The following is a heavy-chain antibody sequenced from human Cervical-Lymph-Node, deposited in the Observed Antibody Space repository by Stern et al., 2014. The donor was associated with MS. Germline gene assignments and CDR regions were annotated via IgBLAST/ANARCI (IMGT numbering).Heavy chain of an antibody. CDR3: AKQYFDSSGYSYYYGMDV. J-gene: IGHJ6*02. D-gene: IGHD3-22*01. V-gene: IGHV3-23*04. CDR2: ISGSGRRI. CDR1: GFTFNKYA. Sequence: EVQLVESGGDLVQPGGSLRLSCAASGFTFNKYAINWVRQAPGKGLEWVSTISGSGRRIYYADSVKGRFTISRDNSENTLYLQMHSLRAEDTAIYYCAKQYFDSSGYSYYYGMDVWGQGTTVTVSS.